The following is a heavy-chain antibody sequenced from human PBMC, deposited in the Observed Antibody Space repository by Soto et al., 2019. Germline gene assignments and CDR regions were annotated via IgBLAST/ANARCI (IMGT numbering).Heavy chain of an antibody. Sequence: SPTRSLPCGISGESVSGSGAAWNWIRQAPSRGVEWLGRTYYRSQWNNGYAVSLKSRITTKPDTSKNHFSLQLNSVTPQHTPVYYCPTDFLDSKYYFDYRGQETRVTVS. V-gene: IGHV6-1*01. CDR1: GESVSGSGAA. CDR2: TYYRSQWNN. J-gene: IGHJ4*02. D-gene: IGHD1-1*01. CDR3: PTDFLDSKYYFDY.